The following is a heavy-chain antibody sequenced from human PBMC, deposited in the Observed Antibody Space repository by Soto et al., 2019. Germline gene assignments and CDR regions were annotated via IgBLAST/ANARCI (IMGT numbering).Heavy chain of an antibody. CDR1: GFIFSGYW. Sequence: XVSLSLSFAASGFIFSGYWMSWVRQAPGKGPEWVANIKEDGTEQHYVDSVKGRFTISRDNSENSLFLQMNNLRAEDSAIYYCAITTSTVSYWFDPWGPGTQVTVSS. CDR3: AITTSTVSYWFDP. D-gene: IGHD4-4*01. V-gene: IGHV3-7*03. J-gene: IGHJ5*02. CDR2: IKEDGTEQ.